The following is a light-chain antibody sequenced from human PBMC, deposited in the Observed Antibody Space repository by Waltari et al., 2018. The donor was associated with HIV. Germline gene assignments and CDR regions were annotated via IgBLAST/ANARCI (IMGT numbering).Light chain of an antibody. CDR3: SQYGYSPPST. V-gene: IGKV3-20*01. Sequence: EIVLTQSPGTLSLSPGERATLSCRASHTVSTNYLTWYHQKPGQAPRLLIYGASNRTTGIPDRFSGSGSGTDFTLTISRLEPEDSAVYYCSQYGYSPPSTFGQGTRLEI. J-gene: IGKJ5*01. CDR1: HTVSTNY. CDR2: GAS.